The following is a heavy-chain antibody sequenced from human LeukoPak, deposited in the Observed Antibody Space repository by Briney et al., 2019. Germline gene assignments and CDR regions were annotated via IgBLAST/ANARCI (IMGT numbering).Heavy chain of an antibody. CDR1: GGTFSSYA. V-gene: IGHV1-69*04. Sequence: SVKVSCKASGGTFSSYAISWVRQAPGQGLEWMGRIIPILGIANYAQKFQGRVTITADKSTSTAYMELSSLRSEDTAVYYCARGLSGRYCSSTSCRRPFDPWGQGTLVTVSS. CDR2: IIPILGIA. D-gene: IGHD2-2*01. CDR3: ARGLSGRYCSSTSCRRPFDP. J-gene: IGHJ5*02.